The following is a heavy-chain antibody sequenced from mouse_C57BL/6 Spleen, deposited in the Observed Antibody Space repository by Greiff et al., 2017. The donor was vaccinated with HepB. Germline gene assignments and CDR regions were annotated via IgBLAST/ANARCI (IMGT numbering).Heavy chain of an antibody. D-gene: IGHD2-4*01. CDR3: ARPLYYDYTWFAY. CDR2: ISSGSSTI. Sequence: DVKLVESGGGLVKPGGSLKLSCAASGFTFSDYGMHWVRQAPEKGLEWVAYISSGSSTIYYADTVKGRFTISRDNAKNTLFLQMTSLRSEDTAMYYCARPLYYDYTWFAYWGQGTLVTVSA. CDR1: GFTFSDYG. V-gene: IGHV5-17*01. J-gene: IGHJ3*01.